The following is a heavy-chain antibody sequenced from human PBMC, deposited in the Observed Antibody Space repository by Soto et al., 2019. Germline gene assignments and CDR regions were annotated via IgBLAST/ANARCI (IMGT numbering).Heavy chain of an antibody. D-gene: IGHD3-9*01. J-gene: IGHJ2*01. CDR3: AIFFFQAEDGIRYPVPVSAFLLNRSSDL. CDR2: IKQDGSEK. V-gene: IGHV3-7*01. Sequence: KGLEWVANIKQDGSEKKYVDSVKGRFTISRDNANNSLYLQMNSLIVEDTAVYYCAIFFFQAEDGIRYPVPVSAFLLNRSSDL.